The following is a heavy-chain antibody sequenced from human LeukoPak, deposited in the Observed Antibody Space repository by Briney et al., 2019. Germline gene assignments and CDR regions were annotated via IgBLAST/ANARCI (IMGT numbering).Heavy chain of an antibody. CDR2: IYHSGST. CDR1: GGSIRSSSYY. CDR3: ARDVGTALVTGDY. V-gene: IGHV4-39*07. Sequence: PSETLSLTCTVSGGSIRSSSYYWGWIRQPPGKGLEWIGEIYHSGSTNYNPSLKSRVTISVDKSKNQLSLKLISVTAADTAVYYCARDVGTALVTGDYWGQGTLVTVSS. D-gene: IGHD5-18*01. J-gene: IGHJ4*02.